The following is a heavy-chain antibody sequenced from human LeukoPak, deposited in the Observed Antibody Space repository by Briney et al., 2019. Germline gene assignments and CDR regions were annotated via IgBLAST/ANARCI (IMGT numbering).Heavy chain of an antibody. CDR1: GGSISSYY. Sequence: SETLSLTCTVSGGSISSYYWSWIRQPAGKGLEWIGRIYTSGSTNYNPSLKSRVILSLDTSNNHFSLKLISVTAADTAVYYCARDSGTTGEVKFDPWGQGMLVTVSS. J-gene: IGHJ5*02. CDR3: ARDSGTTGEVKFDP. D-gene: IGHD3-10*01. CDR2: IYTSGST. V-gene: IGHV4-4*07.